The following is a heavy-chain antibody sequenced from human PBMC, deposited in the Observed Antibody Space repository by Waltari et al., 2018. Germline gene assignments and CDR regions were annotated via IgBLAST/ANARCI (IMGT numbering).Heavy chain of an antibody. V-gene: IGHV4-4*02. CDR1: GEYMSSTDG. D-gene: IGHD2-15*01. CDR3: ARDRGRGIYLDS. Sequence: QLQLQESGPGLVKPSGTLSLTCAVSGEYMSSTDGWSWVRQSPGKGLEWIGQVQRSGRTNYNPSFASRVSVSVDTSTNQFSLKVTSATAADTAVYFCARDRGRGIYLDSWGQGVLVTVSP. J-gene: IGHJ4*02. CDR2: VQRSGRT.